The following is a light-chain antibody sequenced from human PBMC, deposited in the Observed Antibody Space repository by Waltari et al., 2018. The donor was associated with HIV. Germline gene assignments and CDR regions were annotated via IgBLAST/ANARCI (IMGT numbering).Light chain of an antibody. CDR3: CSYVATYTWV. CDR2: GVN. J-gene: IGLJ3*02. V-gene: IGLV2-14*01. CDR1: SYEFDLHNF. Sequence: SALTQPASVSGSPGQSVTISCTGTSYEFDLHNFLSWYQQHPGKAPQLIIFGVNSRPSGISSRFSASTSGSTASLTISGLQAEDEADYYCCSYVATYTWVFGGGTKVTVL.